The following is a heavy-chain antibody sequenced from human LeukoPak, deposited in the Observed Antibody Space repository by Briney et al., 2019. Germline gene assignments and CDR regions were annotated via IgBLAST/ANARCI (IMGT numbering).Heavy chain of an antibody. V-gene: IGHV4-59*01. Sequence: PSETLSLTCAVYGGSFSGYYWSWIRQPPGKGLEWIGYIYYSGSTNYNPSLKSRVTISVDTSKNQFSLKLSSVTAADTAVYYCARVRVDGSGSYANFDYWGQGTLVTVSS. J-gene: IGHJ4*02. CDR1: GGSFSGYY. CDR3: ARVRVDGSGSYANFDY. D-gene: IGHD3-10*01. CDR2: IYYSGST.